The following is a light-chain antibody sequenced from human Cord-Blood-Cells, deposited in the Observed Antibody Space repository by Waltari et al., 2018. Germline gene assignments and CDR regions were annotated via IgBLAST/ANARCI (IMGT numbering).Light chain of an antibody. CDR3: QQYDNLPYT. CDR2: DAS. CDR1: QDISNY. V-gene: IGKV1-33*01. J-gene: IGKJ2*01. Sequence: DILMTQSPSSLSASVGDRVTITCQASQDISNYLNWYQQQTGKAPKLLIYDASNLETGCPSRFSGSGSGTDFTFTISSLQPEDIATYYCQQYDNLPYTFGQGTKLEIK.